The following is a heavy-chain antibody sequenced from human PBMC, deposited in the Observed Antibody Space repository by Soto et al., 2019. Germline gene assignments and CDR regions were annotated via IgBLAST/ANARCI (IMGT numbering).Heavy chain of an antibody. J-gene: IGHJ4*02. CDR2: IYYGGST. V-gene: IGHV4-39*01. D-gene: IGHD2-21*02. CDR3: ERQRTSVVTQAYFDV. CDR1: GGAISSGGYY. Sequence: PSETLSLTCTVSGGAISSGGYYWCWIGQHPGKGLEWIGYIYYGGSTFYNPSLRSRVSMSIDTSKDQFSLKLKSVTAADTALYFCERQRTSVVTQAYFDVWGPGSLVTVSS.